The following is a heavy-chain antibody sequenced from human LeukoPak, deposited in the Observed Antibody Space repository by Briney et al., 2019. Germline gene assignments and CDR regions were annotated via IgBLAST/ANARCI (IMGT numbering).Heavy chain of an antibody. D-gene: IGHD3-10*01. CDR2: IYYSGST. J-gene: IGHJ6*03. CDR1: GGSTSSSSYY. V-gene: IGHV4-39*01. CDR3: ARPDLLETLDYYYYMDV. Sequence: SETLSLTCTVSGGSTSSSSYYWGWIRQPPGKGLEWIGSIYYSGSTYYNPSLKSRVTISVDTSKNQFSLKLSSVTAADTAVYYCARPDLLETLDYYYYMDVWGKGTTVTVSS.